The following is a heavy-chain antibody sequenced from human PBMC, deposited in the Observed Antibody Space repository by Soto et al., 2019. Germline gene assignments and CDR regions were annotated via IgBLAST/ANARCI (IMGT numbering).Heavy chain of an antibody. J-gene: IGHJ5*02. CDR2: IYYSGST. CDR3: ARVLDR. Sequence: SETLSLTCSVSGGPINSRGHYWGWIRQPPGKGLEWIGSIYYSGSTYYNPSLKSRVTISVDRSKNQFSLKLSSVTAADTAVYYCARVLDRWGQGTLVTVSS. CDR1: GGPINSRGHY. V-gene: IGHV4-39*07. D-gene: IGHD1-26*01.